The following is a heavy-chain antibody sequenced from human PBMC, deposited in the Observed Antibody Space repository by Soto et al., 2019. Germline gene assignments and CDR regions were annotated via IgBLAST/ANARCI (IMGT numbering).Heavy chain of an antibody. D-gene: IGHD3-22*01. CDR3: AKGHRMIVRAFFDY. J-gene: IGHJ4*02. Sequence: EVQLVESGGGLVQPGRSLRLSCAASGFTFDGVAMHWVRQVPGRGLEWVSSIGRNSGALAYADSVIVRFCISRDDARNIVHLQMSSLSPADTAFYFWAKGHRMIVRAFFDYWGQGTLVSVSS. CDR1: GFTFDGVA. CDR2: IGRNSGAL. V-gene: IGHV3-9*01.